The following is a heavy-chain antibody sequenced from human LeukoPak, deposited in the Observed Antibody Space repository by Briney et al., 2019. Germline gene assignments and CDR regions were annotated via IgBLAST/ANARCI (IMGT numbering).Heavy chain of an antibody. Sequence: SQTLSLTCAISGDSVSGSPAVWNWIRQSPSRGLEWLVRAYYRSKLYIDYAVSVKGRITITPDTSKNQFSLQLNSVTPEDTAVYYCARGAVRGGTNFDYWGQGTLVTVSS. CDR1: GDSVSGSPAV. CDR2: AYYRSKLYI. CDR3: ARGAVRGGTNFDY. V-gene: IGHV6-1*01. J-gene: IGHJ4*02. D-gene: IGHD3-10*01.